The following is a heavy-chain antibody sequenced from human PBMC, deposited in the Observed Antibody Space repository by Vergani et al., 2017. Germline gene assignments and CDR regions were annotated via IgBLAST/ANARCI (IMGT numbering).Heavy chain of an antibody. CDR2: ISYDGSNK. D-gene: IGHD3-3*01. CDR3: AKGEIFGVVTWPYYFDY. Sequence: QVQLVESGGGVVQPGRSLRLSCAASGFTFSSYGMHWVRQAPGKGLEWVAVISYDGSNKYYADSVKGRFTNSRDNSKNTLYLQMNSLRAEDTAVYYCAKGEIFGVVTWPYYFDYWGQGTLVTVSS. J-gene: IGHJ4*02. CDR1: GFTFSSYG. V-gene: IGHV3-30*18.